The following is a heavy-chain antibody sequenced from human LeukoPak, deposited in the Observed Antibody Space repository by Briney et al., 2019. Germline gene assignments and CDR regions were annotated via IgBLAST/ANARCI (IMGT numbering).Heavy chain of an antibody. V-gene: IGHV1-69*04. CDR3: ARDYCSSTSCFGVNWFDP. Sequence: SVNVSCKPSVGTVSSYAISWVRPAPGQGLEWMGRIIPILGIANYAQKFQGRVTITADKSTSTAYMELSSLRSEDTAVYYCARDYCSSTSCFGVNWFDPWGQGTLVTVSS. J-gene: IGHJ5*02. CDR2: IIPILGIA. D-gene: IGHD2-2*01. CDR1: VGTVSSYA.